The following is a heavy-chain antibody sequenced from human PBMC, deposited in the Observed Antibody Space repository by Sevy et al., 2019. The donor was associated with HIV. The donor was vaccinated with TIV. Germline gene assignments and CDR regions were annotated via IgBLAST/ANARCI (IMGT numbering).Heavy chain of an antibody. Sequence: ASVKVSCSASGYPFTAYYLHWVRQAPGQGLEWMGWLDPNTGVTKFAQNFQGRVTMTRDTSISEVYMELSILTFDDTAMYYCARVPAGGQFDYWGQGTLVTVSS. CDR1: GYPFTAYY. V-gene: IGHV1-2*02. CDR3: ARVPAGGQFDY. CDR2: LDPNTGVT. J-gene: IGHJ4*02. D-gene: IGHD6-13*01.